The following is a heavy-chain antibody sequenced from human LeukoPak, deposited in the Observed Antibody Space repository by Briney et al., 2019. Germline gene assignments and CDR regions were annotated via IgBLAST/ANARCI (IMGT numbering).Heavy chain of an antibody. J-gene: IGHJ1*01. V-gene: IGHV3-30-3*01. Sequence: GGSLRLSCATSGFTFSNYAIHWVRQAPGKGLEWVSDISFDGDNEYYADSVRGRFMIARDNSKNTVYLQMNSLTIEDTAVYYCAREPSGNFGQLVSSAEYFQHWGQGTRVTVSS. CDR2: ISFDGDNE. CDR3: AREPSGNFGQLVSSAEYFQH. CDR1: GFTFSNYA. D-gene: IGHD5/OR15-5a*01.